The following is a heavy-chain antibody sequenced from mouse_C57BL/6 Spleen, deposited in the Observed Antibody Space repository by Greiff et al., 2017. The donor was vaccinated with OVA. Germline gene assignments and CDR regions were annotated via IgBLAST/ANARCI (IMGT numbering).Heavy chain of an antibody. D-gene: IGHD2-3*01. CDR2: IYPGSGNT. Sequence: QVQLQQSGAELVRPGASVKLSCKASGYTFTDYYINWVKQRPGQGLEWIARIYPGSGNTYYNEKFKGKATLTAEKSSSTAYMQLSSLTSEDSAVYFCARDDGYYDYAMDYWGQGTSVTVSS. CDR1: GYTFTDYY. J-gene: IGHJ4*01. V-gene: IGHV1-76*01. CDR3: ARDDGYYDYAMDY.